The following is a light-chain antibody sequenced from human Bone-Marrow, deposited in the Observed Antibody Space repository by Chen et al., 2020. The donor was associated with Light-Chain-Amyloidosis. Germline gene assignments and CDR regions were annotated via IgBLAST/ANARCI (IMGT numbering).Light chain of an antibody. CDR2: DVS. V-gene: IGLV2-14*01. CDR1: SSDIGDYNY. Sequence: QSALTQPASVSGSPGQSITISCTGTSSDIGDYNYVSWYQQHPGKAPKLMIYDVSNRPSGVSDRFSDSKSGVTASLTISGLQAEDEADYFCSSYTSSSTRVFGGGTKLTVL. CDR3: SSYTSSSTRV. J-gene: IGLJ3*02.